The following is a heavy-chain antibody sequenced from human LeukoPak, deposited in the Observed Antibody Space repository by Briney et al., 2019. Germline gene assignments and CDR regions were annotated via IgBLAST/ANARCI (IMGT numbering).Heavy chain of an antibody. CDR2: IWYDGDNK. Sequence: GGSLRLSCAASGFTFSSYGMNWVRQAPGKGLEWVAVIWYDGDNKYYADSVKGRFTISRDNSKNTLYLQMNSLRVEDTAVYHCARDGTSEHFFDYWGRGTLVTVSS. V-gene: IGHV3-33*01. CDR3: ARDGTSEHFFDY. CDR1: GFTFSSYG. D-gene: IGHD1-1*01. J-gene: IGHJ4*02.